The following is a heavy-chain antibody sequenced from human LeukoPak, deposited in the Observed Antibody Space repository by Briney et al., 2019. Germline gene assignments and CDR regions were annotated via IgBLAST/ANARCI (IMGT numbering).Heavy chain of an antibody. D-gene: IGHD3-22*01. V-gene: IGHV1-24*01. Sequence: GASVKVSCKVSGYTLTELSMHWVRQAPGKGLEWMGGFDPEDGETIYAQKFQGRVTMTEDTSTDAAYMELSSLRSEDTAVYYCATTWEDYYDSSGYRASFDPWGQGTLVTVSS. CDR2: FDPEDGET. J-gene: IGHJ5*02. CDR3: ATTWEDYYDSSGYRASFDP. CDR1: GYTLTELS.